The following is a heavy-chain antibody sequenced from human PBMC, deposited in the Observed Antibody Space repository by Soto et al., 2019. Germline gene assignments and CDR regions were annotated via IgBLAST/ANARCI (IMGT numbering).Heavy chain of an antibody. Sequence: EVQLLESGGDLVQPGGSLRLSCAASGFTFSSYAMSWVRQATGNGLEWVSAITGSGGDTYYADSVKGRFTLSRDNSENTLYLQMSTLRAEDTAVYYCEKVSGPYRPYYFDFWGQGTLVTVSS. V-gene: IGHV3-23*01. CDR2: ITGSGGDT. D-gene: IGHD6-25*01. CDR3: EKVSGPYRPYYFDF. J-gene: IGHJ4*02. CDR1: GFTFSSYA.